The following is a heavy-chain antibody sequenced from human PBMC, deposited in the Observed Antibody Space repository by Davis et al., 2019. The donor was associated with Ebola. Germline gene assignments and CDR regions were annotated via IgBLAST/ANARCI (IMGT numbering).Heavy chain of an antibody. CDR3: ARCYGSGSYYYYYGMDV. CDR1: GFTFSSYG. CDR2: IWYDGSNK. Sequence: PGGSLRLSCAASGFTFSSYGMHWVRQAPGKGLEWVAVIWYDGSNKYYADSVKGRFTISRDNSKNTLYLQMNSLRAEDTAVYYCARCYGSGSYYYYYGMDVWGQGTTVTVSS. J-gene: IGHJ6*02. D-gene: IGHD3-10*01. V-gene: IGHV3-33*01.